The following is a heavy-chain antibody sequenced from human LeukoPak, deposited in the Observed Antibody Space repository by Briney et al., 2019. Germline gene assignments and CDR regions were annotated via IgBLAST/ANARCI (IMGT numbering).Heavy chain of an antibody. CDR1: GFTFSDHF. J-gene: IGHJ4*02. CDR2: TRNKANSYIT. CDR3: ASIRGTFGY. Sequence: GGSLRLSCAASGFTFSDHFLDWVRQAPGKGLEWVGRTRNKANSYITEYAASVKGRFTISRDDSKNSLYLQMSSLQTDDTDMYYCASIRGTFGYWGQGTLVTVSS. D-gene: IGHD1-26*01. V-gene: IGHV3-72*01.